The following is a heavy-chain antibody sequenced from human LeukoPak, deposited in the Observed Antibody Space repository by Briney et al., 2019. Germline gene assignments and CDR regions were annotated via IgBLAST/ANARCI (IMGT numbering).Heavy chain of an antibody. CDR3: ARANSGSYFYDAFDI. V-gene: IGHV4-34*01. J-gene: IGHJ3*02. Sequence: SETLSLTRAVYGGSFSGYYWSWIRQPPGKGLEWIGEINHSGSTNYNPSLKSRVTISVDTSKNQFSLKLSSVTAADTAVYYCARANSGSYFYDAFDIWGQGTMVTVSS. D-gene: IGHD1-26*01. CDR1: GGSFSGYY. CDR2: INHSGST.